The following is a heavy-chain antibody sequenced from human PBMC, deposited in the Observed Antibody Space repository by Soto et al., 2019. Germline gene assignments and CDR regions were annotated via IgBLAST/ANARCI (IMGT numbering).Heavy chain of an antibody. V-gene: IGHV1-69*12. D-gene: IGHD2-21*01. Sequence: QVLLVQSGAEVKKPGSSVRVSCKTSGGTFSSFAISWVRLAPGQGLEWMGVIVPMFVAPTYAQKFQGRVSITADESTRTAYMELSRLRSDDTAVYYCARDRVMRGNAYYYGMDVWGQGTTVTVSS. J-gene: IGHJ6*02. CDR3: ARDRVMRGNAYYYGMDV. CDR1: GGTFSSFA. CDR2: IVPMFVAP.